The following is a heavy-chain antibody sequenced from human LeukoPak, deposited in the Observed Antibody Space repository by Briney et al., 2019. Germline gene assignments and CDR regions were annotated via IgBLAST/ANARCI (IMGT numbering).Heavy chain of an antibody. Sequence: SVKVSCKASGGTFSSYAISWVRQAPGQGLEWMGGIIPIFGTANYAQKFQGRVTITADESTSTAYMELSSLRSEDTAVYYCARLTGDEYCSSTSCYNPYHFDYWGQGTLVTVSS. J-gene: IGHJ4*02. CDR3: ARLTGDEYCSSTSCYNPYHFDY. V-gene: IGHV1-69*13. D-gene: IGHD2-2*02. CDR1: GGTFSSYA. CDR2: IIPIFGTA.